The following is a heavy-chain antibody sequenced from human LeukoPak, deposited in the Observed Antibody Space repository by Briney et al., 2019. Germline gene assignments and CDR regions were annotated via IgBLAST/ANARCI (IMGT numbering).Heavy chain of an antibody. J-gene: IGHJ4*02. Sequence: GGSLRLSCAASGFTFSSYAMHWVRQAPGKGLEWVAVISYDGSNTYYADSVKGRFTISRDKSKKTLYLQMSSLRAEDTAVYYCAKDVRTIIAVAGTFDDWGQGTLVTVSS. CDR3: AKDVRTIIAVAGTFDD. V-gene: IGHV3-30-3*01. D-gene: IGHD6-19*01. CDR2: ISYDGSNT. CDR1: GFTFSSYA.